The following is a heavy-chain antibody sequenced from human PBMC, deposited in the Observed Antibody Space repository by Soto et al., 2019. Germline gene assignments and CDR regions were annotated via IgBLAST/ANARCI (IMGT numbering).Heavy chain of an antibody. V-gene: IGHV2-5*02. CDR3: ARRGTSSAAAGWFDP. D-gene: IGHD3-16*01. CDR2: VYWDDDK. CDR1: GFSLTTAGMG. Sequence: QITLKESGPALVKPTQTLTLTCSFSGFSLTTAGMGVGWIRQPPGKAPEWVALVYWDDDKRYNPSLRSRLTITKDTSKNLVVVTLTDMDPLDTGTYYCARRGTSSAAAGWFDPWGQGILVTFSS. J-gene: IGHJ5*02.